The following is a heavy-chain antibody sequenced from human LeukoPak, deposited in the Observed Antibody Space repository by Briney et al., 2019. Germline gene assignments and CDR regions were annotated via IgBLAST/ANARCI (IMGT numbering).Heavy chain of an antibody. V-gene: IGHV3-11*01. CDR3: AGDSYYDFWSGRQPPDY. D-gene: IGHD3-3*01. J-gene: IGHJ4*02. Sequence: GGSLRLSCAASGFTFSDYYMSWIRQAPGKGLEWVSYISSSGSTIYYADSVKGRFTISRDNAKNSLYLQMNSLRAEDTAVYYCAGDSYYDFWSGRQPPDYWGQGTLVTVSS. CDR1: GFTFSDYY. CDR2: ISSSGSTI.